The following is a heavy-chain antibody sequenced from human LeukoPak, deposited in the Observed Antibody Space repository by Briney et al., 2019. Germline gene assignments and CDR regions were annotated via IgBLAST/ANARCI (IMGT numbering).Heavy chain of an antibody. J-gene: IGHJ6*03. Sequence: ASVKVSCKPSGYTFTSYDINWVRQATGQGLEWMGWMNPNSGNTGYAQKFQGRVTMTRNTSISTAYMELSSLRSEDTAVYYCARGHESYSSSWWGGWYYMDVWGKGTTVTVSS. V-gene: IGHV1-8*01. CDR1: GYTFTSYD. D-gene: IGHD6-13*01. CDR3: ARGHESYSSSWWGGWYYMDV. CDR2: MNPNSGNT.